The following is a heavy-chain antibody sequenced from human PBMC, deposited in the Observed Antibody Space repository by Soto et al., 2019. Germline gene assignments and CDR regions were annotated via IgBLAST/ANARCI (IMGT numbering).Heavy chain of an antibody. D-gene: IGHD6-19*01. J-gene: IGHJ4*02. CDR1: GFTFNAYG. Sequence: PGGSLRLSCAASGFTFNAYGMHWARQAPGKGLEWVAGISSDGNNKYYADSVKGRFTISRDNSKNTLYLQINSLRTEDTAVYYCAGGWFFFDYCGQGTLVTISS. CDR3: AGGWFFFDY. V-gene: IGHV3-30*03. CDR2: ISSDGNNK.